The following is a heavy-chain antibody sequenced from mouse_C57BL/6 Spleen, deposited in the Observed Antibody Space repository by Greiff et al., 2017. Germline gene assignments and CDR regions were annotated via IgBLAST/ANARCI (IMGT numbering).Heavy chain of an antibody. CDR1: GYTFTSYW. Sequence: QVQLQQPGAELVKPGASVKLSCKASGYTFTSYWMHWVKQRPGRGLEWIGRIDPNRGGTKYNEKFKSKATLTVDKPSSTAYMQLSSLTSEDSAVYYCARSQAYDGCDYWGQGTTLTVSS. J-gene: IGHJ2*01. V-gene: IGHV1-72*01. CDR3: ARSQAYDGCDY. CDR2: IDPNRGGT. D-gene: IGHD2-3*01.